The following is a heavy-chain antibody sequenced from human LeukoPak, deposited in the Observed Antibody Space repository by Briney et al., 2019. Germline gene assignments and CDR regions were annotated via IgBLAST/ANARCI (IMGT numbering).Heavy chain of an antibody. Sequence: GGSLRLSCAASGLTFSSYSMNWVRQAPGKGLEWVSSISSSSSYIYYADSVKGRFTISRDNAKNSLYLQMNSLRAEDTAVYYCARGSGYCSGGSCYIDYWGQGTLVTVSS. D-gene: IGHD2-15*01. CDR2: ISSSSSYI. J-gene: IGHJ4*02. CDR3: ARGSGYCSGGSCYIDY. CDR1: GLTFSSYS. V-gene: IGHV3-21*01.